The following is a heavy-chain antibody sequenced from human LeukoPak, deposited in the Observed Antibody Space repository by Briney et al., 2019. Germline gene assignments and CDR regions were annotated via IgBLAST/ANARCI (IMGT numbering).Heavy chain of an antibody. CDR3: ARDLDGHIDY. Sequence: GASVKVSCKASGGTFSSYAISWVRQAPGQGLEWMGRIIPIPGIANYAQKLQGRVTITADKSTNTAYMELSSLRSEDTAVHYCARDLDGHIDYWGQGTLVTVSS. J-gene: IGHJ4*02. V-gene: IGHV1-69*04. CDR1: GGTFSSYA. D-gene: IGHD5-24*01. CDR2: IIPIPGIA.